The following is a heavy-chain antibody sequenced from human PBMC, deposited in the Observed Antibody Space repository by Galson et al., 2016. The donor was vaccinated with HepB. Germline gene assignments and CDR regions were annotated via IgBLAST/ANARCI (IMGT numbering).Heavy chain of an antibody. V-gene: IGHV3-23*01. D-gene: IGHD2-2*01. CDR1: GFTFRNYG. J-gene: IGHJ6*04. CDR3: VQGSTAPAA. CDR2: ISRSGDST. Sequence: SLRLSCAASGFTFRNYGMTWVRQAPGKGLEVVSSISRSGDSTDYADSVKGRFTISRDNSKNTLSLQMTSLTADDTAIYYCVQGSTAPAAWGKGTTVTVSS.